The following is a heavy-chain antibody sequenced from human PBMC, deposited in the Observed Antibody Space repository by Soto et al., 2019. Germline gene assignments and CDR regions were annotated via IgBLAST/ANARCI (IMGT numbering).Heavy chain of an antibody. V-gene: IGHV4-34*01. CDR3: AGRERAAAGTTY. CDR2: INHSGST. Sequence: ASETLSLTCAVYGGSFSGYYWSWIRQPPGKGLEWIGEINHSGSTNYNPSLKSRVTISVDTSKNQFSLKLSSVTAADTAVYYCAGRERAAAGTTYWGQGTLVTVSS. CDR1: GGSFSGYY. J-gene: IGHJ4*02. D-gene: IGHD6-13*01.